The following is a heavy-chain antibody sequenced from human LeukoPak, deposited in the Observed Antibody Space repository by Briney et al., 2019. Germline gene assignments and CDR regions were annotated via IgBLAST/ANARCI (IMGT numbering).Heavy chain of an antibody. D-gene: IGHD4-23*01. V-gene: IGHV4-34*01. CDR2: INHSGST. J-gene: IGHJ4*02. CDR1: GGSFSGYY. Sequence: SETLSLTCAVYGGSFSGYYWSWIRQPPGKGLEWIGEINHSGSTNHNPSLKSRVTISVDTSKNRFSLKLSSVTAADTAVYYCARAVQPSRTPASIFDYWGQGTLVTVSS. CDR3: ARAVQPSRTPASIFDY.